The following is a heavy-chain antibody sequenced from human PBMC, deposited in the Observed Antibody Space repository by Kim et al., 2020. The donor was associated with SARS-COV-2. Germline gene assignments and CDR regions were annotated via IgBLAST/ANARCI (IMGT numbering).Heavy chain of an antibody. Sequence: SETLSLTCGVSGVSITGGTWWSWVRQPPGKGLEWIGEISHSGNTNYNPSLRSRVTISVDKSKNQFSLSLNSVTAADTAVYYCARLDFDSGGYYWFDPWGQGTLVTVSS. D-gene: IGHD1-26*01. CDR1: GVSITGGTW. J-gene: IGHJ5*02. CDR2: ISHSGNT. V-gene: IGHV4-4*02. CDR3: ARLDFDSGGYYWFDP.